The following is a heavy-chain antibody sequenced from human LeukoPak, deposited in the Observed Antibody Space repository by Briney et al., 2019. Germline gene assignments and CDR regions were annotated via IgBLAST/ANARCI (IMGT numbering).Heavy chain of an antibody. Sequence: SETLSLTCTVSGGSISSYYWSWIRQPPGKGVAWIGYIYYSGSTNYNPSLKSRVTISVDTSKNQFSLKLSSVTAADTAVYYCARSIWSGELLPDYWGQGTLVTVSS. CDR2: IYYSGST. V-gene: IGHV4-59*08. J-gene: IGHJ4*02. D-gene: IGHD3-10*01. CDR1: GGSISSYY. CDR3: ARSIWSGELLPDY.